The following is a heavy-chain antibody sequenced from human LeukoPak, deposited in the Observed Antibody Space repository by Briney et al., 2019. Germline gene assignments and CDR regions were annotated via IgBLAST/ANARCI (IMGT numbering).Heavy chain of an antibody. CDR1: GFSVSSNY. CDR2: IYSGGDT. D-gene: IGHD2-2*01. CDR3: ARDSRYCSSTNCYYDY. Sequence: GGSLRLSCAASGFSVSSNYMSWVRQAPGKGLEWVSVIYSGGDTYYADSVKGRFTISRDNSKSTLYLQMNSLRAEDTAVYYCARDSRYCSSTNCYYDYWSQGTLVTVSS. J-gene: IGHJ4*02. V-gene: IGHV3-53*01.